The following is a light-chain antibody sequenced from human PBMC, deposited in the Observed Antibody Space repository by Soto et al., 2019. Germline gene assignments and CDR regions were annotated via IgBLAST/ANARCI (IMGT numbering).Light chain of an antibody. J-gene: IGLJ3*02. V-gene: IGLV1-40*01. CDR3: SSFTSVHTGV. CDR2: YND. Sequence: QSVLTQPPSVSGAPGQRVTISCTGSSSNLGSGFDVQWYQQLPGTAPKLLIYYNDNRPSGVPDRFSGSKSGTSASLAITGLQAEDEADYYCSSFTSVHTGVFGGGTKVTVL. CDR1: SSNLGSGFD.